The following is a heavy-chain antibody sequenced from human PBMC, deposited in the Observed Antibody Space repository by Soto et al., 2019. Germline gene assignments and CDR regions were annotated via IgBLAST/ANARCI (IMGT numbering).Heavy chain of an antibody. D-gene: IGHD2-21*02. Sequence: GRSLRLSCAASGFSFANVGMSWVRQAPGKGREWVAGIGASGDITWYADSVKGLPSISRDNSKNTLYLQVNSLRFEDTAVYYCGKDDFTDRGDDCFDCWGPGAVVTVSS. V-gene: IGHV3-23*01. CDR2: IGASGDIT. CDR1: GFSFANVG. CDR3: GKDDFTDRGDDCFDC. J-gene: IGHJ4*02.